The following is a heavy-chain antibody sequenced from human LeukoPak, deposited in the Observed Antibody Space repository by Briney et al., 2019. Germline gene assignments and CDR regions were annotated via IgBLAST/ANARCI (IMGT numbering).Heavy chain of an antibody. V-gene: IGHV4-59*08. CDR1: GGSISSYY. CDR2: VYYSGTT. D-gene: IGHD2-21*02. J-gene: IGHJ1*01. CDR3: ARHGTAAGPFQL. Sequence: KPSETLSLTCTVSGGSISSYYWSWIRQPPGKGLEWIGYVYYSGTTNYNPSLESRVTISVDTSKNQFPLKLTSVAATDTAVYYCARHGTAAGPFQLWGQGTLVTVSS.